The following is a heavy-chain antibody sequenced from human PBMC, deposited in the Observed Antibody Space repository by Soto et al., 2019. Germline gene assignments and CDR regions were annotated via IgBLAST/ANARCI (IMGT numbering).Heavy chain of an antibody. Sequence: EVQLLESGGGLVQPGGSLRLSCAASGFTFSSYAMSWVRQAPGKGLEWVSAISGSGGSTYYADSVKGRFTISRNNSKNTLYLQMNSLRAEDTAVYYCAKALYSSSCLFDYWGQGTLVTVSS. V-gene: IGHV3-23*01. D-gene: IGHD6-13*01. J-gene: IGHJ4*02. CDR3: AKALYSSSCLFDY. CDR1: GFTFSSYA. CDR2: ISGSGGST.